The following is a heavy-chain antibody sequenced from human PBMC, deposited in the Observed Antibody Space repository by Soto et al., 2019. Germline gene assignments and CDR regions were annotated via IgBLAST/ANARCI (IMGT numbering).Heavy chain of an antibody. CDR2: ISGSGDST. CDR3: ARRGPGTYFDY. Sequence: GGSLRLSCAASGFTFSSYAMNWVRQAPGKGLEWVSVISGSGDSTYYADSVKGRFTISRDNSKNTLYLQMNSLRTDDTAVYYCARRGPGTYFDYWGQGTLVTVSS. J-gene: IGHJ4*02. V-gene: IGHV3-23*01. CDR1: GFTFSSYA. D-gene: IGHD6-13*01.